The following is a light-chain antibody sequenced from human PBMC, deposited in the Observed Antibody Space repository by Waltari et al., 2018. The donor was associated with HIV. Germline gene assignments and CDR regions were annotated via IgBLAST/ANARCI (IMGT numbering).Light chain of an antibody. V-gene: IGKV3-20*01. Sequence: EIVLTQSPGTLSLSPGEKATLSCRASHSVNINFLAWFQQKPGRAPRLLIYGASSRARGIPDRFSGSGSGTDFTLTISRLEPEDFAVYYCQQYVSYPVTFGQGTKLEIK. CDR3: QQYVSYPVT. CDR2: GAS. CDR1: HSVNINF. J-gene: IGKJ2*01.